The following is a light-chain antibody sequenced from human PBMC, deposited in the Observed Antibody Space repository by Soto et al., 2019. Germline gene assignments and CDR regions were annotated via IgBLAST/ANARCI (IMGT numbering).Light chain of an antibody. J-gene: IGKJ3*01. V-gene: IGKV3-11*01. CDR3: QQRNKWPPIFT. CDR2: DVS. Sequence: EVVLTQSPATLSLSPGERATLFCRASQSVGSYLAWYQQKPGQAPRLLIYDVSNRATGIPARFSGSGSGTDFTLTISSLEPEDFAVYFCQQRNKWPPIFTFGPGTKVDIK. CDR1: QSVGSY.